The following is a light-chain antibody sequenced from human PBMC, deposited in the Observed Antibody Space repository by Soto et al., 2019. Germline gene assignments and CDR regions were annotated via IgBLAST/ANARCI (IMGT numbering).Light chain of an antibody. CDR1: SGHSSYA. CDR3: QTWGTGILV. J-gene: IGLJ3*02. Sequence: QLVLTQSPSASASLGASVKLTCALSSGHSSYAIAWHQQQPEKGPRALMKLNSDGSHTRGDGIPDRFSGSSSGAERYLTISSLQSEDEADYYCQTWGTGILVFGGGTNLTVL. V-gene: IGLV4-69*01. CDR2: LNSDGSH.